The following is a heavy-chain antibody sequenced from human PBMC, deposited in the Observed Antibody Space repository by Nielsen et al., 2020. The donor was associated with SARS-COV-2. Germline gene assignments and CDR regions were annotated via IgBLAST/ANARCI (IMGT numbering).Heavy chain of an antibody. D-gene: IGHD3-10*01. CDR2: IYSGGIT. V-gene: IGHV3-53*01. Sequence: WIRQPPGKGLEWVSVIYSGGITYYADSVKGRFTISRDNSKNTLYLQMNSLRAGDTAVYYCAREYYYGSGSYYKKSNWFDPWGQGTLVTVSS. CDR3: AREYYYGSGSYYKKSNWFDP. J-gene: IGHJ5*02.